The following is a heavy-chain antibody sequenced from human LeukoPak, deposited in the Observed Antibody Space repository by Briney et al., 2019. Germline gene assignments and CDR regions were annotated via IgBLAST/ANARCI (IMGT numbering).Heavy chain of an antibody. CDR3: ARSSRLYYYDSSSLFEAFDI. D-gene: IGHD3-22*01. J-gene: IGHJ3*02. CDR1: GFTFSSYD. V-gene: IGHV3-13*01. CDR2: IGTAGDT. Sequence: GGSLRLSCAASGFTFSSYDMHWVRQATGKGLEWVSAIGTAGDTYYPGSVKGRFTISRENAKNSLYLQMNSLRAGDTAVYYCARSSRLYYYDSSSLFEAFDIWGQGTMVTVSS.